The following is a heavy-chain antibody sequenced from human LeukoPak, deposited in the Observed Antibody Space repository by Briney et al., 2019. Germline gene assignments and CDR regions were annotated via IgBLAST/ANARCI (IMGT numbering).Heavy chain of an antibody. D-gene: IGHD3-22*01. V-gene: IGHV4-4*07. Sequence: PSETLSLTCTVPGGSISSYYWSWIRQPPGKGLEWIGRIYTSGSTNYNPSLKSRVTISLDTSKNQFSLKLSSVTAADTAVYYCARDQLEPPSYYDSSGYYVAFAIWGQGTMVTVSS. CDR1: GGSISSYY. CDR3: ARDQLEPPSYYDSSGYYVAFAI. J-gene: IGHJ3*02. CDR2: IYTSGST.